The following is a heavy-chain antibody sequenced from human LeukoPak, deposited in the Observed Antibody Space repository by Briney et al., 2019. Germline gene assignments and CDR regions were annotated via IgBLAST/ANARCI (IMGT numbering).Heavy chain of an antibody. CDR1: GYSISSSYY. J-gene: IGHJ4*02. Sequence: SETLPLTCSVSGYSISSSYYWSWIRQPPGKELEWIGYIYYSGSTNYNPSLKSRVTISVDTSKNQFSLKLSSVTAADTAVYYCARETGSGFISPIDYWGQGTLVTVSS. CDR3: ARETGSGFISPIDY. CDR2: IYYSGST. V-gene: IGHV4-59*12. D-gene: IGHD6-19*01.